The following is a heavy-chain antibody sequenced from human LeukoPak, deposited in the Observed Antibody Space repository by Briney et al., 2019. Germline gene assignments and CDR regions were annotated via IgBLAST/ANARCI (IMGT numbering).Heavy chain of an antibody. J-gene: IGHJ4*02. V-gene: IGHV3-53*01. D-gene: IGHD3-10*01. CDR3: ARGGDTTVPFDY. CDR1: GLTVSSNY. CDR2: IYSGGST. Sequence: GGSLRLSCAASGLTVSSNYMSWVRQAPGKGLEWVSVIYSGGSTYYADSVKGRFTISRDNSKNTLYLQMNSLRAEDTAVYYCARGGDTTVPFDYWGQGTLVTVSS.